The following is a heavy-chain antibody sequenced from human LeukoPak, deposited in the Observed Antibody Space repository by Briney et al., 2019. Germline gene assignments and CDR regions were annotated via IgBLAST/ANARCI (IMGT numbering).Heavy chain of an antibody. CDR2: IWYDGSNK. V-gene: IGHV3-33*01. CDR3: AREVVESGYDLDAFDI. Sequence: PGGSLRLYCAAFGFTFSSYGMHWVRQAPGKGLEWVAVIWYDGSNKYYADSVKGRFTISRDNSKNTLYLQMNSLRAEDTAVYYCAREVVESGYDLDAFDIWGQGTMVTVSS. D-gene: IGHD5-12*01. J-gene: IGHJ3*02. CDR1: GFTFSSYG.